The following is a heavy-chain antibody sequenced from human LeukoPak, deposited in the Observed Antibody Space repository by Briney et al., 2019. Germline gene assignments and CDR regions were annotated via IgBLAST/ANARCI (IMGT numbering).Heavy chain of an antibody. D-gene: IGHD1-26*01. CDR2: ISYDGSNK. V-gene: IGHV3-30*18. CDR1: GFTFSSYG. J-gene: IGHJ4*02. Sequence: GGSLRLSCAASGFTFSSYGMLWVRQAPGKGLEWVAVISYDGSNKYYADSVKGRFTISRDNSKNTLYLQMNSLRAEDTAVYYCAKASGAMGASRYYFDYWGQGTLVTVSS. CDR3: AKASGAMGASRYYFDY.